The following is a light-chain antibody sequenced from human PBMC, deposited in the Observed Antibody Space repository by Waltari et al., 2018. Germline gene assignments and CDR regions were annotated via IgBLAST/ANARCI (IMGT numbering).Light chain of an antibody. CDR2: RNN. CDR1: SSNIGSNY. V-gene: IGLV1-47*01. CDR3: AAWDDSLSGVV. J-gene: IGLJ2*01. Sequence: QSVLTQPPSASGTPGQRVTISCSGSSSNIGSNYVYWYQQLPGTAPKLLIYRNNQRPSGCPDRFSGSESGTSASLAISGLRSEDEADYYCAAWDDSLSGVVFGGGTKLTVL.